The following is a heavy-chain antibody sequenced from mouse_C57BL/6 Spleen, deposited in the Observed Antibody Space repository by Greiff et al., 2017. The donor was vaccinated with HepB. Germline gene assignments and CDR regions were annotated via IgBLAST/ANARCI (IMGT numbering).Heavy chain of an antibody. D-gene: IGHD2-4*01. J-gene: IGHJ4*01. V-gene: IGHV2-2*01. CDR3: ARSDYDAHYYAMDY. CDR1: GFSLTSYG. CDR2: IWSGGST. Sequence: VQLVESGPGLVQPSQSLSITCTVSGFSLTSYGVHWVRQSPGKGLEWLGVIWSGGSTDYNAAFISRLSISKDNSKSQVFFKMNSLQADDTAIYYCARSDYDAHYYAMDYWGQGTSVTVSS.